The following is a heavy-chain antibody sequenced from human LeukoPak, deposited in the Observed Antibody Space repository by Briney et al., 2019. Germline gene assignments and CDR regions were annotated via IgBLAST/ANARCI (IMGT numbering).Heavy chain of an antibody. Sequence: ASLKVSCKVSGYTLTELSMHWVRQAPGKGLEWMGGFDLEDGETIYAQKFQGRVTMTEDTSTDTAYMELSSLRSEDPAVYYCARDLFSIVAVAGTTKKDYYYCMDVWGKGTTVTVSS. CDR2: FDLEDGET. D-gene: IGHD6-19*01. J-gene: IGHJ6*03. CDR3: ARDLFSIVAVAGTTKKDYYYCMDV. V-gene: IGHV1-24*01. CDR1: GYTLTELS.